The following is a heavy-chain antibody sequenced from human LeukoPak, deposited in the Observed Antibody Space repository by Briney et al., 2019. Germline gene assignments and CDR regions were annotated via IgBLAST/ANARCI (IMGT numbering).Heavy chain of an antibody. J-gene: IGHJ4*02. Sequence: SETLSLTCAVYGGSFSGYYWSWIRQPPGKGLEWIGEINHSGSTNYNPSLKSRVTISVDTSKNQFSLKLSSVTAADTAVYYCARRIAVAGTPPSYWGQGTLVTVSS. V-gene: IGHV4-34*01. D-gene: IGHD6-19*01. CDR2: INHSGST. CDR1: GGSFSGYY. CDR3: ARRIAVAGTPPSY.